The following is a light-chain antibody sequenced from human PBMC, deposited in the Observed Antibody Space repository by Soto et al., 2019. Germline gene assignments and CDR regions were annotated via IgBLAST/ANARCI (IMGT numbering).Light chain of an antibody. V-gene: IGLV1-40*01. CDR1: SSNIGAGYD. J-gene: IGLJ1*01. Sequence: QSVLTQPPSVSGAPGQRVTISCTGSSSNIGAGYDVHWYQQLPGTAPKLLIYGNSNRPSGVPDRFSGSKSGTSASLAITELQAEDEADYYCQSYDSSLVYVFGTGTKLTVL. CDR2: GNS. CDR3: QSYDSSLVYV.